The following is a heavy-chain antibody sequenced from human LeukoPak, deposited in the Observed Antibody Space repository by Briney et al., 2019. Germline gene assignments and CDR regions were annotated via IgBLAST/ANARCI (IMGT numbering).Heavy chain of an antibody. CDR3: ARHLAAAVDGMDV. V-gene: IGHV5-51*01. Sequence: GESLKISCKGSGYSFTSYWIGWVRQMPGKGLEWMGIIYPGDSDTRYSPSFQGQVTISADKSISTAYLQWSSLKASDTAMYYCARHLAAAVDGMDVWGQGTTVTVSS. D-gene: IGHD6-13*01. CDR1: GYSFTSYW. CDR2: IYPGDSDT. J-gene: IGHJ6*02.